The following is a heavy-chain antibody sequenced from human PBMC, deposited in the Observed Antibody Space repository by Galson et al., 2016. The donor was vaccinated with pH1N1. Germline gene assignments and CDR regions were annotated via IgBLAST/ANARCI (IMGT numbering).Heavy chain of an antibody. CDR2: IDPIYDQA. CDR3: AIDYDSRGWWGFGM. J-gene: IGHJ3*02. CDR1: GGSFSPGG. D-gene: IGHD3-22*01. V-gene: IGHV1-69*04. Sequence: SVKVSCKVSGGSFSPGGISWVRQAPGQGLEWMGRIDPIYDQASYAQKLQGRVTITADKFTSTVYLELSSLRSDDAAVFYCAIDYDSRGWWGFGMWGQGTLVTVSS.